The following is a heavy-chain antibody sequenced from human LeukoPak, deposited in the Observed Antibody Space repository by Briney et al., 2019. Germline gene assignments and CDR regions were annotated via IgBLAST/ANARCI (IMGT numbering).Heavy chain of an antibody. CDR2: INHSGST. CDR1: GGSFSGYY. D-gene: IGHD6-13*01. J-gene: IGHJ6*02. CDR3: ASNAAAGSDFPYYYYVMDV. V-gene: IGHV4-34*01. Sequence: PSETLSLTCAVYGGSFSGYYWSWIRQPPGQGLEWIGEINHSGSTNYNPSLKSRVTISVSTSKNQSSRKLSSVTAADTAVYYCASNAAAGSDFPYYYYVMDVWGQGTTGTVSS.